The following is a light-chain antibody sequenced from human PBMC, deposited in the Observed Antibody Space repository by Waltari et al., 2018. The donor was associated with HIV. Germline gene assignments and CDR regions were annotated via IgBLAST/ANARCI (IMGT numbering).Light chain of an antibody. Sequence: EIVMTQSPGTLSVSLGERATLSCRASQSITDHLAWYQQRPGQPPRRLIYAASSRASGIPARFSGSGSGTEFTLTISTLQSEDFAVYYCQQYITWPRTFGQGTKVDIK. CDR3: QQYITWPRT. CDR2: AAS. J-gene: IGKJ1*01. CDR1: QSITDH. V-gene: IGKV3D-15*01.